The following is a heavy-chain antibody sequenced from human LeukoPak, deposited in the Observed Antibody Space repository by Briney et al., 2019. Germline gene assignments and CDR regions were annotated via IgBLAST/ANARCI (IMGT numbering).Heavy chain of an antibody. Sequence: GGSLRLSCAASGFTFSSYAMSWVRQAPGKGLEWVSAISGSGGSTYYADSEKGRFTISRDNSKNTLYLQMNSLRAEDTAVYYCAKDPGVRVAGSEGRELGMDVWGQGTTVTVSS. V-gene: IGHV3-23*01. CDR3: AKDPGVRVAGSEGRELGMDV. D-gene: IGHD6-19*01. CDR1: GFTFSSYA. J-gene: IGHJ6*02. CDR2: ISGSGGST.